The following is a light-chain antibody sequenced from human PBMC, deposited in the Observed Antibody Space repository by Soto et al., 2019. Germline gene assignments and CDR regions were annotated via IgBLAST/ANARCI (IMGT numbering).Light chain of an antibody. V-gene: IGKV1-27*01. CDR3: QNYNSAPRT. J-gene: IGKJ1*01. CDR2: AAS. CDR1: QGISNY. Sequence: DIQMTQSPSSLSASIGDRVTISCRASQGISNYLAWYQQKPGKVPKLLIYAASTPHSGVPSRFSGRGSGTDFTLTISSLQPEDVATYYCQNYNSAPRTFGQGTKVGIK.